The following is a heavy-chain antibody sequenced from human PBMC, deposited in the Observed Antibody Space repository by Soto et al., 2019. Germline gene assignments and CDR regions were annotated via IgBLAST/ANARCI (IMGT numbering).Heavy chain of an antibody. CDR1: GGSISTGSYY. CDR2: ISNSGST. CDR3: AGDRITGSTWCDP. V-gene: IGHV4-39*02. J-gene: IGHJ5*02. D-gene: IGHD1-7*01. Sequence: QLQLQESGPGLVKPSETLSLMCTVSGGSISTGSYYWAWIRQPPGKGREWIGSISNSGSTNYNPSLKSRVPISVDTSTNQRSLKLSSVTAADTAVYYCAGDRITGSTWCDPWGQGTLVTVSS.